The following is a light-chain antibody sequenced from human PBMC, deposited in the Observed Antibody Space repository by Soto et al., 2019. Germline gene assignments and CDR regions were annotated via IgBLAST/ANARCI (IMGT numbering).Light chain of an antibody. Sequence: EIVLTQSPGTLSLSPGERATLSCRASQSVSSSYLAWYQQKPRQSPRLLIFGASSRPTGTPVRFSGSGSGTDFTLTISRLEHEDFAVYYCQQYDTSPRTFGQGTTVEIK. CDR3: QQYDTSPRT. V-gene: IGKV3-20*01. J-gene: IGKJ1*01. CDR2: GAS. CDR1: QSVSSSY.